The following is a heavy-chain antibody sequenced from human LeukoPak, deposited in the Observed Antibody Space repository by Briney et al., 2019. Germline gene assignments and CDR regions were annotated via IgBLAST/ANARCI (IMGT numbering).Heavy chain of an antibody. CDR1: GGSISSGDYY. V-gene: IGHV4-30-4*01. CDR2: IYHSGST. J-gene: IGHJ6*02. Sequence: SETLSLTCTVSGGSISSGDYYWSWIRQPPGKGLEWIGEIYHSGSTKYNPSLKSRVTISVDTSKNQFSLKLSSVTAADTAVYYCARAPITMIVVVITQYYYYYGMDVWGQGTTVTVSS. D-gene: IGHD3-22*01. CDR3: ARAPITMIVVVITQYYYYYGMDV.